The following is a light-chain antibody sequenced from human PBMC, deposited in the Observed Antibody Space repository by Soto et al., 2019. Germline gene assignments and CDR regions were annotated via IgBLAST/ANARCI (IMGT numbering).Light chain of an antibody. CDR1: SSNIGAGYD. J-gene: IGLJ2*01. CDR3: QSYDSSLTVV. V-gene: IGLV1-40*01. Sequence: QSVLTQPPSVSGAPGQRVTISCTGSSSNIGAGYDVHWYQQFPGTTPKFLIYGNTNPPSGVPDRFSASKSGTSASLDITGLQAEDEAEYFCQSYDSSLTVVFGGGTKVTVL. CDR2: GNT.